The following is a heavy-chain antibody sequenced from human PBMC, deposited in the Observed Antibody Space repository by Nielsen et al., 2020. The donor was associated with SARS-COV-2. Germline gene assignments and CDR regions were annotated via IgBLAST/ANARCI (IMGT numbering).Heavy chain of an antibody. CDR2: IKQDGSEK. V-gene: IGHV3-7*03. CDR3: ARDRGNLIVVVPAALEY. D-gene: IGHD2-2*01. J-gene: IGHJ4*02. Sequence: GESLKISCAASGFTFSDYYMSWVRQAPGKGLEWVANIKQDGSEKYYVDSVKGRFTISRDNAKNSLYLQMNSLRAEDTAVYYCARDRGNLIVVVPAALEYWGQGTLVTVSS. CDR1: GFTFSDYY.